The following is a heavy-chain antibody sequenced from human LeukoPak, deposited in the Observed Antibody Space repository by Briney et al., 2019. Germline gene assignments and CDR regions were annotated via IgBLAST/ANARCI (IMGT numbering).Heavy chain of an antibody. J-gene: IGHJ5*02. CDR1: GFTFSSYG. V-gene: IGHV3-30*18. CDR3: AKGGWSTSYNWFDP. D-gene: IGHD2-2*01. CDR2: ISYDGSNK. Sequence: PGGSLRLSCAASGFTFSSYGMHWVRQAPGKGLEWVAVISYDGSNKYYADSVKGRFTISRDNSKNTLYLQMNSLRAEDTAVYYCAKGGWSTSYNWFDPWGQGTLVTVSS.